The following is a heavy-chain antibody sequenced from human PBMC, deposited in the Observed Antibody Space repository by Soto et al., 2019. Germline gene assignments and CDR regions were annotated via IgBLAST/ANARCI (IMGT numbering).Heavy chain of an antibody. V-gene: IGHV3-30*18. CDR1: GFTFSSYG. CDR3: AKWSCSSTSCSRWYYYYYYMDV. Sequence: GGSLRLSCAASGFTFSSYGMHWVRQAPGKGLEWVAVISYDGSNKYYADSVKGRFTISRDNSKNTLYLQMNSLRAEDTAVYYCAKWSCSSTSCSRWYYYYYYMDVWSKGTTVTVSS. D-gene: IGHD2-2*01. CDR2: ISYDGSNK. J-gene: IGHJ6*03.